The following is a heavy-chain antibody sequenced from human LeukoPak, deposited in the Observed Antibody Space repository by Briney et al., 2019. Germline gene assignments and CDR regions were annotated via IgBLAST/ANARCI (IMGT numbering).Heavy chain of an antibody. J-gene: IGHJ4*02. V-gene: IGHV3-74*01. CDR3: ARNAARRVGGTDY. CDR2: INSDGSST. D-gene: IGHD1-26*01. CDR1: GFTFSNYW. Sequence: QPGGSLRLSCAASGFTFSNYWMHWVCQAPGKGLVWVSRINSDGSSTTYADSAKGRFTISRDNAKNTVYLQMNSLRAEDTAVYYCARNAARRVGGTDYWGQGTLVTVSS.